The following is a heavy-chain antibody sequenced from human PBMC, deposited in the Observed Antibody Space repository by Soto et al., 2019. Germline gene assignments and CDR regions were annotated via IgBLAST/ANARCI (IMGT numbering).Heavy chain of an antibody. CDR1: GYTFTGYY. CDR2: INPNSGGT. V-gene: IGHV1-2*04. D-gene: IGHD3-10*01. Sequence: EASVKVSCKASGYTFTGYYMHWVRQAPGQGLEWMGWINPNSGGTNYAQKFQGWVTMTRDTSISTAYMELSRLRSDDTAVYYCAMSRGVGYYYGMDVWGQGTTVTSP. J-gene: IGHJ6*02. CDR3: AMSRGVGYYYGMDV.